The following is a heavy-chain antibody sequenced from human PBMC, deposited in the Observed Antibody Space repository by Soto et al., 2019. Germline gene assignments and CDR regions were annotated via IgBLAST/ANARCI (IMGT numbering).Heavy chain of an antibody. J-gene: IGHJ5*02. CDR2: IYYSGST. Sequence: PSETLSLTCTVSGGSISSYYWSWIRQPPGKGLEWIGYIYYSGSTNSNPSLKSRVTISVDTSKNQFSLKLSSVTAADTAVYYCARLLFFFTFFGVVTPNWFAPWGQGPLVTVSS. CDR3: ARLLFFFTFFGVVTPNWFAP. V-gene: IGHV4-59*08. CDR1: GGSISSYY. D-gene: IGHD3-3*01.